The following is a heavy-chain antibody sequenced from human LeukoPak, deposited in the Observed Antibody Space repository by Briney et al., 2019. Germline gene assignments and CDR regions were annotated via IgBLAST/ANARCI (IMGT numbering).Heavy chain of an antibody. Sequence: ASVKVSCKASGYTFTSYAMHWVRQAPGQRLEWMGWINAGNGNTKYSQEFQGRVTITRDTSASTAYMELSSLRSEDMAVYYCARGYGDPVWFDPWGQGTLVTVSS. V-gene: IGHV1-3*03. J-gene: IGHJ5*02. CDR1: GYTFTSYA. CDR2: INAGNGNT. CDR3: ARGYGDPVWFDP. D-gene: IGHD4-17*01.